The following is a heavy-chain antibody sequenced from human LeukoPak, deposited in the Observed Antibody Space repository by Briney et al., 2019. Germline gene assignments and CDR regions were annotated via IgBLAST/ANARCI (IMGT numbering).Heavy chain of an antibody. CDR3: ARGVTARGFYYYMDI. J-gene: IGHJ6*03. Sequence: ASVKVSCKASGYTFTGYYIQWVRQAPGQGLEWMGWINPHSGGTNYAQEFQGRVTMTRDTSISTAYMELSSLRPDDAAVYSCARGVTARGFYYYMDIWGNGTTVTISS. D-gene: IGHD2-21*02. CDR2: INPHSGGT. CDR1: GYTFTGYY. V-gene: IGHV1-2*02.